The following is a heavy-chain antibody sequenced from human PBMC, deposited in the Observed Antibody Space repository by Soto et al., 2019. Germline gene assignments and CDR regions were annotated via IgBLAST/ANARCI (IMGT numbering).Heavy chain of an antibody. D-gene: IGHD2-8*01. CDR2: ISYDGGHE. J-gene: IGHJ6*02. Sequence: PGGSLRLSCAGSGFIFGSSGMHWVRLAPGKGLEWVAVISYDGGHEFYTDSVKGRFTIARDNSKNTLYLQMNSLRGEDTAVYYCAKADYCSYGVCYDYYYGMDVWGQGTTGTVS. CDR3: AKADYCSYGVCYDYYYGMDV. CDR1: GFIFGSSG. V-gene: IGHV3-30*18.